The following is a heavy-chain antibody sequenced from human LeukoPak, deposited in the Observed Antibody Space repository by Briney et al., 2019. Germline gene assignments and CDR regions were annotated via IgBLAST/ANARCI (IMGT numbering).Heavy chain of an antibody. CDR2: VYYSGST. CDR1: GGSISTTNYY. D-gene: IGHD3-10*01. V-gene: IGHV4-39*01. Sequence: SETLSLTCTVSGGSISTTNYYWGWTRQPPGKGLEWIGSVYYSGSTYYNPSLKSRVTISVDTSKNQFSLKLSSVTAADTAVYYCARRPYGSGSYYDFWGQGTLVTVSS. J-gene: IGHJ4*02. CDR3: ARRPYGSGSYYDF.